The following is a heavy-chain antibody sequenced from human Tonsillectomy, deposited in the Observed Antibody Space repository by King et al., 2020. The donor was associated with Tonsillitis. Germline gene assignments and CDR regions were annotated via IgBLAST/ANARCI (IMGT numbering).Heavy chain of an antibody. Sequence: QGQLVQSGSEVKKPGTSVKLSCKASGYTFSDYGIIWIRQAPGQGLEWMGLISGDNGFTNYAKKVQGRVTTTTDTSTSTAYMELRSLRSDDTAVYYCARVRSRYYDSSGPEFDYWGQGTLVTVSS. J-gene: IGHJ4*02. CDR1: GYTFSDYG. CDR3: ARVRSRYYDSSGPEFDY. CDR2: ISGDNGFT. D-gene: IGHD3-22*01. V-gene: IGHV1-18*04.